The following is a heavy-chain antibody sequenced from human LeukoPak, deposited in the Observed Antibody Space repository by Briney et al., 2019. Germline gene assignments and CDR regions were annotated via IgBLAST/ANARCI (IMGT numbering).Heavy chain of an antibody. J-gene: IGHJ4*02. Sequence: GASVKVSCKVSGYTLTELSMHWVRQAPGKGLEWMRGFDPEDGETIYAQKFQGRVTMTEDTSTDTAYMELSSLRSEDTAVYCCATHASMETGRGYYYFPHFDYWGQGTLVTVSS. V-gene: IGHV1-24*01. CDR3: ATHASMETGRGYYYFPHFDY. CDR1: GYTLTELS. D-gene: IGHD3-22*01. CDR2: FDPEDGET.